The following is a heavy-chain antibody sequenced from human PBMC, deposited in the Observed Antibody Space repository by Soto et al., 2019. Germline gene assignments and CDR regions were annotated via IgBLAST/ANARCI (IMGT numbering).Heavy chain of an antibody. V-gene: IGHV3-74*01. CDR1: GFTFSAYW. D-gene: IGHD1-1*01. CDR3: ARGPRVSSTGTGAH. CDR2: ISDDGSTA. Sequence: LRLSCSVSGFTFSAYWMHWVRQVPGKGLTWVSRISDDGSTATYADSVKGRFVISRDNAKNSLYLEMNTLRADDSGLYYCARGPRVSSTGTGAHWGRGTLVTVPQ. J-gene: IGHJ4*02.